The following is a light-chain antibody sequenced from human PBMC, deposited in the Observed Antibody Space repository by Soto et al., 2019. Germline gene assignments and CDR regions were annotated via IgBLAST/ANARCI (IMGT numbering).Light chain of an antibody. J-gene: IGKJ1*01. V-gene: IGKV3-20*01. CDR2: GAS. CDR3: QQYGSSLGP. CDR1: QSVSSSY. Sequence: VLKQSPGTLSLSKGERATLSCRASQSVSSSYLAWYQQKPGQAPRLLIYGASSRATGIPDRFSGSGSGTDFTLTISRLEPEDFAVYYCQQYGSSLGPFGQGTKVDIK.